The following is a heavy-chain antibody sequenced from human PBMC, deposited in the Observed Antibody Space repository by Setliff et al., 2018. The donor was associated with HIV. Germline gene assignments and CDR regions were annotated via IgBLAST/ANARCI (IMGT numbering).Heavy chain of an antibody. Sequence: GASVKVSCKASGYTFTTYYMHWVRQAPGQGLEWMAVINPSVGSTNFAQMFQGIVTMTRDTSTSTVYMELSSLRSEDTAVYYCARDPLDGDGPFDYWGQGTLVTVSS. CDR2: INPSVGST. D-gene: IGHD7-27*01. V-gene: IGHV1-46*01. J-gene: IGHJ4*02. CDR3: ARDPLDGDGPFDY. CDR1: GYTFTTYY.